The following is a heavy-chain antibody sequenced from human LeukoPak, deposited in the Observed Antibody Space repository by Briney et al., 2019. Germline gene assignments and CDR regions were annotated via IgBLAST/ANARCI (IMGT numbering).Heavy chain of an antibody. CDR2: MNPNNGNT. Sequence: ASVKVSCKASGYTFTSYDINWVRQATGQGLEWMGWMNPNNGNTNYAQKLQGRVTMTTDTSTSTAYMELRSLRSDDTAVYYCARELSTRWFDPWGQGTLVTVSS. V-gene: IGHV1-18*01. CDR3: ARELSTRWFDP. CDR1: GYTFTSYD. J-gene: IGHJ5*02. D-gene: IGHD4-11*01.